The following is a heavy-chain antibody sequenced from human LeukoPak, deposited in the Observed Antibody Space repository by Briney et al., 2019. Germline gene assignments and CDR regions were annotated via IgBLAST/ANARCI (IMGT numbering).Heavy chain of an antibody. CDR1: GFTFSSYT. V-gene: IGHV3-30*02. CDR3: VKVDT. J-gene: IGHJ4*02. Sequence: PGGSLGLSCEASGFTFSSYTMNWVRQSPGKGLDWVAFIRNDGNKYNYAESVKGRFTISRDNSKNTLYLQMDSLSAEDTAVYYCVKVDTWGQGTLVTVSS. D-gene: IGHD5-18*01. CDR2: IRNDGNKY.